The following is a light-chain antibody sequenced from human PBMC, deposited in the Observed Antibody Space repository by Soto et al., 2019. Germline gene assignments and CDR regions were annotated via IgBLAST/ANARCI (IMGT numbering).Light chain of an antibody. J-gene: IGLJ3*02. Sequence: QSALTQPPSASGSPGQSVTISCTGTSSDVGVYNYVSWYQQHPGKAPKLMIYDVNKRPSGVPDRFSGSKSGNTASLTVSGLQAEHESDYYCISYAGSSIWVFGGGTKLTVL. CDR3: ISYAGSSIWV. V-gene: IGLV2-8*01. CDR2: DVN. CDR1: SSDVGVYNY.